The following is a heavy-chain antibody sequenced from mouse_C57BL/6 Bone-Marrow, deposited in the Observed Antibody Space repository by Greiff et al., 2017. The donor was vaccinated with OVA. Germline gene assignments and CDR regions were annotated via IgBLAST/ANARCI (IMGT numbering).Heavy chain of an antibody. CDR2: ISGGGGNT. CDR3: ASFYAMDY. J-gene: IGHJ4*01. Sequence: EVQLQESGGGLVKPGGSLKLSCAASGFTFSSYTMSWVRQTPEKRLEWVATISGGGGNTYYPDSVKGRFTISRDNAKNTLYLQMSSLRSEDTALYYCASFYAMDYWGQGTSVTVSS. V-gene: IGHV5-9*01. CDR1: GFTFSSYT.